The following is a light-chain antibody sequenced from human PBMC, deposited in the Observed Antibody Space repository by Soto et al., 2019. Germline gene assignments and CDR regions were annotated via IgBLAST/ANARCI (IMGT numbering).Light chain of an antibody. CDR3: HQYGTSPYT. J-gene: IGKJ2*01. V-gene: IGKV3-20*01. CDR1: QSIRKNY. Sequence: EIVLTQSPGTLSLSPGERATLSCRAGQSIRKNYLAWYQQKSGLAPRLLIYAASTRATGIPDRFSGSGSGTDFTLTISRLEPDDFAVYYCHQYGTSPYTFGQGTKLEIK. CDR2: AAS.